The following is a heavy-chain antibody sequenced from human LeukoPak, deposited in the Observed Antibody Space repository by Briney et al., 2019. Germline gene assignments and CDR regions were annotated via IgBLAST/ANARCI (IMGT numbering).Heavy chain of an antibody. Sequence: SETLSLTCTISGGSITSSSLYWGRIRQPPGKGLEWIGNIYYSGSTYYNPSLKSRVTISVDTSKNQFSLKLSSVTAADTAVYYCARWVSTPRGYFDYWGQGTLVTVSS. CDR2: IYYSGST. CDR3: ARWVSTPRGYFDY. V-gene: IGHV4-39*01. D-gene: IGHD5/OR15-5a*01. J-gene: IGHJ4*02. CDR1: GGSITSSSLY.